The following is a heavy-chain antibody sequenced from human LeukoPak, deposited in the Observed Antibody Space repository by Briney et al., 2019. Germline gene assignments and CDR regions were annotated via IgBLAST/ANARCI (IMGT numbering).Heavy chain of an antibody. V-gene: IGHV4-34*01. Sequence: SETLSLTCAVPGGSFSGYLWSWLRQPPGKGLEWVGEINYNGEITNYNPSLKSRVTISVDTSKNQFSLKLSSVTAADTAVYYCARTAAAVTFDYWGQGTVVTVSS. D-gene: IGHD6-13*01. CDR2: INYNGEIT. CDR3: ARTAAAVTFDY. CDR1: GGSFSGYL. J-gene: IGHJ4*02.